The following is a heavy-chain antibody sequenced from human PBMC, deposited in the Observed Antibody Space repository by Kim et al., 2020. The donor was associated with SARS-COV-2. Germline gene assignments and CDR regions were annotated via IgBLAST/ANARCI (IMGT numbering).Heavy chain of an antibody. V-gene: IGHV3-30*02. D-gene: IGHD2-21*01. Sequence: VKGRFTISRDNSKNTLYLEMNSLRLEDTAVYYCANGPDCGGGKCRSDVLKWGQGTLVIVSS. J-gene: IGHJ4*02. CDR3: ANGPDCGGGKCRSDVLK.